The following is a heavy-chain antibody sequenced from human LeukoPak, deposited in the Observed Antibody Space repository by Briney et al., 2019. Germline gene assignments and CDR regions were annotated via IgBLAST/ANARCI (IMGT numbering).Heavy chain of an antibody. CDR2: IKQDGSEK. V-gene: IGHV3-7*01. CDR1: GFTFSSYW. CDR3: AREIAGFLEWSYYYMDV. J-gene: IGHJ6*03. Sequence: GGSLRLSCPASGFTFSSYWMSWVRQAPGKGLEWVANIKQDGSEKYYVDSVKGRFTISRDNAKNSLYLQMNSLRAEDTAVYYCAREIAGFLEWSYYYMDVWGKGTTVTVSS. D-gene: IGHD3-3*01.